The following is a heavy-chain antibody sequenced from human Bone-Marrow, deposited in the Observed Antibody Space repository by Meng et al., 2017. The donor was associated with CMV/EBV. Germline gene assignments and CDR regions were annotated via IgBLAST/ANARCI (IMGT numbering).Heavy chain of an antibody. Sequence: ASVKVSCKASGYTFSTYGISWVRQAPGQGLEWMGWISAYNGNTKYAQKFQGRVTMTTDTSTSTAYMELKSLRSDDTAVYYCARGEVWDNNIWYYYWGQGTLVTVYS. CDR1: GYTFSTYG. J-gene: IGHJ4*02. CDR3: ARGEVWDNNIWYYY. CDR2: ISAYNGNT. D-gene: IGHD6-13*01. V-gene: IGHV1-18*01.